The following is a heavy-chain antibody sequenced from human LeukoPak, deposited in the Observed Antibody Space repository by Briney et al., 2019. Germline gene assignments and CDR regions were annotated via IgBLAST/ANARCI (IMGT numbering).Heavy chain of an antibody. CDR1: EFSVGSNY. J-gene: IGHJ6*03. CDR3: ARNAYYDFWSGYHYYYYYYMDV. D-gene: IGHD3-3*01. CDR2: ISSSGSTI. V-gene: IGHV3-11*04. Sequence: GGSLRLSCAASEFSVGSNYMTWVRQAPGKGLEGVSYISSSGSTIYYADSVKGRFTISRDNAKNSLYLQMNSLRAEDTAVYYCARNAYYDFWSGYHYYYYYYMDVWGKGTTVTVSS.